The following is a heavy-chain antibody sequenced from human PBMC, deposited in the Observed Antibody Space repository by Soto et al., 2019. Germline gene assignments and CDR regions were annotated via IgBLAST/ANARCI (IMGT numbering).Heavy chain of an antibody. V-gene: IGHV3-23*01. D-gene: IGHD6-13*01. CDR3: AKTSSSWFNYFDY. CDR2: ISGSGGST. CDR1: GFTFSSYA. J-gene: IGHJ4*02. Sequence: GGSLRLSCAASGFTFSSYAMSWVCQAPGKGLEWVSAISGSGGSTYYADSVKGRFTISRDNSKNTLYLQMNSLRAEDTAVYYCAKTSSSWFNYFDYWGQGTLVTVSS.